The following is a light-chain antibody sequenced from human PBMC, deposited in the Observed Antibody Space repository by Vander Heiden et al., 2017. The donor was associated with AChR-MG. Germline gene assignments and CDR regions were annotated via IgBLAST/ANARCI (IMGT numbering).Light chain of an antibody. V-gene: IGKV1-39*01. CDR3: QQSYST. CDR1: KSISSY. J-gene: IGKJ3*01. CDR2: AAS. Sequence: DIPMTPSPSSLSASVGDTVTITCRASKSISSYLKWYQQKPGKAPKLLIYAASSLESGVPSRCSGSRSGTDFTRTMSSVQPEDFATYYCQQSYSTFGPGTKVDIK.